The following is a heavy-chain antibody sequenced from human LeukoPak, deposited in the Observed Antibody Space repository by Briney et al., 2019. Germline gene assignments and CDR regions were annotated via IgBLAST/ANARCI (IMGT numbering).Heavy chain of an antibody. CDR3: ARVWLGSRFDY. CDR1: GLTFSCYS. CDR2: ILSIINYI. Sequence: GRSLTLSCSASGLTFSCYSMNWVRQAPGKGLGWVSFILSIINYIYYADSVKGRFTLSRHHAKNSLYLQMNSLRAEDTAVYYCARVWLGSRFDYWGQGTLVTVSS. J-gene: IGHJ4*02. V-gene: IGHV3-21*01. D-gene: IGHD3-10*01.